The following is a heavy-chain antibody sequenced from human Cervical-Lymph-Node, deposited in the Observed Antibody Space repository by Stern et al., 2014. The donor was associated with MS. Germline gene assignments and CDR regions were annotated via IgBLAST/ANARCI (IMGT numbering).Heavy chain of an antibody. CDR1: GDTFSNLG. V-gene: IGHV1-69*06. CDR2: IVPMFGPP. D-gene: IGHD3-10*01. J-gene: IGHJ5*01. Sequence: VQLVESGAEVKKPGSSVKVSCKASGDTFSNLGINWLRQAPGQRLERMGGIVPMFGPPNYAQKFQGRVTITEDRSTNTAHMELSTLTFDDTAVYYCARGRGDYDSNWFDSWGQGTLVTVSS. CDR3: ARGRGDYDSNWFDS.